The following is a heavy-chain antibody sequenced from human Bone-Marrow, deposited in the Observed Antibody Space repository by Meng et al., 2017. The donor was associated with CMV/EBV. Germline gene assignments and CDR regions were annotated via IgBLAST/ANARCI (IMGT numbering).Heavy chain of an antibody. CDR2: IKYDGSET. CDR1: GFNFAGYW. Sequence: GESLKISCAASGFNFAGYWMTWVRQAPGKGLERVANIKYDGSETSYVGSVKGRFTISRDNAKNSLYLQMNNLRAEDTAVYYCARENYFAYWGQGTRVTGYS. J-gene: IGHJ4*02. V-gene: IGHV3-7*01. CDR3: ARENYFAY.